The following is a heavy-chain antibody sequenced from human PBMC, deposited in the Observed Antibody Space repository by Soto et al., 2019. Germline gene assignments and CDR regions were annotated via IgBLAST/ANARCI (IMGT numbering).Heavy chain of an antibody. CDR1: GFSLTTSGVG. D-gene: IGHD6-19*01. J-gene: IGHJ4*02. V-gene: IGHV2-5*02. CDR3: AHSKVAGRKAHYFGY. Sequence: QITLKESGPTLVKPTQTLTLTCTFSGFSLTTSGVGVGWIRQPPGKALEWLALIYWDDDKRYSPSLQSRLTITSDTSKNQVVLTMTNLDPVATATYYCAHSKVAGRKAHYFGYWGQGTLVTVSS. CDR2: IYWDDDK.